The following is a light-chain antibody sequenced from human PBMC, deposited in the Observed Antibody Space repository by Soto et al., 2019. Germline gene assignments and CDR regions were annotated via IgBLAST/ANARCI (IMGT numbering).Light chain of an antibody. CDR2: EVN. CDR1: SSDIGGYNF. V-gene: IGLV2-8*01. J-gene: IGLJ1*01. Sequence: QSVLTQPPSASGSPGQSVTISCTGTSSDIGGYNFVSWYQHHPGKAPKLVIYEVNKRPSGVPDRFSGSKSGNTASLTVSGLQAEDEADYYCSSYAGSNNYFFGTGTKLTVL. CDR3: SSYAGSNNYF.